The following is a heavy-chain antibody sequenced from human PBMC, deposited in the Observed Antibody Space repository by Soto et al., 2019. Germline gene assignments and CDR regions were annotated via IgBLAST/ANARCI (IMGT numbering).Heavy chain of an antibody. V-gene: IGHV4-59*01. Sequence: SETLSLTCTVSGGSISSYCWSWIRQPPGKGLEWIGYIYYSGSTNYNPSLKSRVTISVDTSKNQFSLKLSSVTAADTAVYYCARLAMVRGVKGYYYYYGMDVWGQGTTVTVSS. J-gene: IGHJ6*02. D-gene: IGHD3-10*01. CDR1: GGSISSYC. CDR2: IYYSGST. CDR3: ARLAMVRGVKGYYYYYGMDV.